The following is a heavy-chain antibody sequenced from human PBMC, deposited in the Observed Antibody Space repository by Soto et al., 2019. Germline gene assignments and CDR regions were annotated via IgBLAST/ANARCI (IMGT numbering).Heavy chain of an antibody. Sequence: HPGGSLRLSCAASGFTFSSYAMSWVRQAPGKGLEWVAVISDDGTNKYYADSVKGRFTISRDNSKNTLYLQMNSLRVEDTAVYYCARDSESSGRYYYYYGMDVWGQGTTVTVSS. CDR3: ARDSESSGRYYYYYGMDV. CDR2: ISDDGTNK. J-gene: IGHJ6*02. V-gene: IGHV3-30-3*01. CDR1: GFTFSSYA. D-gene: IGHD1-26*01.